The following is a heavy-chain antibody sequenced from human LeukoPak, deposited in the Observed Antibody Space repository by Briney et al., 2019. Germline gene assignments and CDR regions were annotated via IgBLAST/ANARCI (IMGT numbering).Heavy chain of an antibody. V-gene: IGHV4-30-2*01. J-gene: IGHJ3*02. Sequence: SETLSLTCAVSGGSISSGGYSWSWIRQPPGKGLEWIGCIYHSGSTYYNPSLKSRVTISVDRSKNQFSLKLSSVTAADTAVYYCARVAISRNDAFDIWGQGTMVTVSS. CDR3: ARVAISRNDAFDI. D-gene: IGHD1-14*01. CDR2: IYHSGST. CDR1: GGSISSGGYS.